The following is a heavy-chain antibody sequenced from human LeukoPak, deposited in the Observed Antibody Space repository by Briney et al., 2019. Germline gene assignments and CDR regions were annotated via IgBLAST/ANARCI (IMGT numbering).Heavy chain of an antibody. D-gene: IGHD3-10*01. CDR3: AKDTRGLKPYYFDH. CDR2: LSDSGYGT. J-gene: IGHJ4*02. V-gene: IGHV3-23*01. Sequence: GGSLRLSCAPSGFTFRSYAMNWVRPAPGKGREWVSGLSDSGYGTSYADSVKGRFTISRDNSKNTLYLQMNSLRAEDTAVYYCAKDTRGLKPYYFDHWGQGIMVTVSS. CDR1: GFTFRSYA.